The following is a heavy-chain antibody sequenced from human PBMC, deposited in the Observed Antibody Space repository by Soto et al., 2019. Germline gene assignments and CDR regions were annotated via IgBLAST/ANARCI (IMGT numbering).Heavy chain of an antibody. Sequence: SETLSRTCSVSDDSINSDKYYWGWIRQPPGKGLEWIGSIYYRGNAYYNPSLQTRVTISLDKSKSQFSLKLNSVTAADSAVYFCASLEGLATISYYFDFWGPGALVTVSS. CDR2: IYYRGNA. D-gene: IGHD3-9*01. CDR1: DDSINSDKYY. V-gene: IGHV4-39*01. J-gene: IGHJ4*02. CDR3: ASLEGLATISYYFDF.